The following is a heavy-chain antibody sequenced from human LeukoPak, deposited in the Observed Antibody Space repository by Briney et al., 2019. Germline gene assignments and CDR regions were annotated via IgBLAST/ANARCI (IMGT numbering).Heavy chain of an antibody. D-gene: IGHD7-27*01. J-gene: IGHJ4*02. CDR2: ISSSSSYI. Sequence: GGSLRLSCAASGFTFSSYSMNWVRQAPGKGLEWVSSISSSSSYIYYADSVKGRFTISRDNAKNSLYLQMNSLRAEDTAVYYCAKDAPGAHDYWGQGTLVTVSS. CDR3: AKDAPGAHDY. CDR1: GFTFSSYS. V-gene: IGHV3-21*01.